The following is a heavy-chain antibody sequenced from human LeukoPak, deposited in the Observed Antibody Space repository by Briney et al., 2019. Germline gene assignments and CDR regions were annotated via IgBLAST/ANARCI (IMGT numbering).Heavy chain of an antibody. Sequence: SETLSLTCAVYGGSFSGYYWSWIRQPPGNGLEWIGEINHSGSTNYNPSLKSRVTISVDTSKNQFSLKLSSVTAADTAVYYCARHKRYFDWRGWFDPWGQGTLVTVSS. D-gene: IGHD3-9*01. V-gene: IGHV4-34*01. CDR1: GGSFSGYY. CDR3: ARHKRYFDWRGWFDP. J-gene: IGHJ5*02. CDR2: INHSGST.